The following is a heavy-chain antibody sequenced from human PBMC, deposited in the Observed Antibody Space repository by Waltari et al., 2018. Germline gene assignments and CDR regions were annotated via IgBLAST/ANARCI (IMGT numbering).Heavy chain of an antibody. CDR3: ARGPPGGIAVADDFDY. D-gene: IGHD6-19*01. V-gene: IGHV3-48*03. J-gene: IGHJ4*02. CDR2: ISSSGSTI. CDR1: GFTFSSYE. Sequence: EVQLVESGGGLVQPGGSLRLSCAASGFTFSSYEMNWVRQAPGKGLEWVSYISSSGSTIYDADSVKGRFTISRDNAKNSLYLQMNSLRAEDTAVYYCARGPPGGIAVADDFDYWGQGTLVTVSS.